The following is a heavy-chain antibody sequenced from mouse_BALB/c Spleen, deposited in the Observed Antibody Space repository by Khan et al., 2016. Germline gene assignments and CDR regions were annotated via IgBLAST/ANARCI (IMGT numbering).Heavy chain of an antibody. J-gene: IGHJ2*01. CDR2: INTYTGEP. V-gene: IGHV9-3-1*01. CDR3: ARGGYTTLFDY. Sequence: QIQLVQSGPELKKPGETVKISCKATGYTFTNYGMNWVKQAPGKGLKWMGWINTYTGEPTYADDFKGRFAFSLETSASTAYLQINNLKNEDTATSFCARGGYTTLFDYWGQGTTLTVSS. CDR1: GYTFTNYG. D-gene: IGHD2-12*01.